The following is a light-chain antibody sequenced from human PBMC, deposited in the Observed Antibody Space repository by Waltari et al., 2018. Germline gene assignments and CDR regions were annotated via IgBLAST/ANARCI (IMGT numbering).Light chain of an antibody. CDR2: DDS. CDR1: QTVYTY. Sequence: ETVLTQSPATLSLSPGERATLSCRASQTVYTYLAWYQQKPGQAPRLLIYDDSNRASGVTARFSGSGSGTDFTLTISSLEPEDFAVYYCLQRVSRPPWTFGQGTKVEL. CDR3: LQRVSRPPWT. V-gene: IGKV3-11*01. J-gene: IGKJ1*01.